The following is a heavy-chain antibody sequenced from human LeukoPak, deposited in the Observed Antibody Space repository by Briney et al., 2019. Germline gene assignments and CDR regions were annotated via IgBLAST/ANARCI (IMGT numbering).Heavy chain of an antibody. CDR2: IYHSGST. Sequence: SETLSLTCAVSGGSITNSNWWSCVRQPPGKGLEWIGEIYHSGSTNYNPSLKSRVTISVDKSKNQFSLTLSSVTAADTAVYYCARGTGYSYGHGNFDLWGRGTLVTVSS. J-gene: IGHJ2*01. V-gene: IGHV4-4*02. CDR3: ARGTGYSYGHGNFDL. D-gene: IGHD5-18*01. CDR1: GGSITNSNW.